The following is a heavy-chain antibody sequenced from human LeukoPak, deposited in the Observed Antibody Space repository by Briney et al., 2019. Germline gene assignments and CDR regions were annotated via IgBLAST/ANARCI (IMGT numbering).Heavy chain of an antibody. D-gene: IGHD6-19*01. CDR1: GFTVSSNY. J-gene: IGHJ4*02. V-gene: IGHV3-66*01. CDR2: IYSGGST. Sequence: GGSLRLSCAASGFTVSSNYMSWVRQAPGKGLEWVSVIYSGGSTYYADSVKGRFTISRDNSKNTLYLQMNSLRAEDTAVYYCAKAKLLAGYFDYWGQGTLVTVSS. CDR3: AKAKLLAGYFDY.